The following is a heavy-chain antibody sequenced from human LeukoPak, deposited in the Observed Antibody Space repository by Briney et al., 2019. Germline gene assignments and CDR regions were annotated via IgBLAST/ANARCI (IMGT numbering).Heavy chain of an antibody. D-gene: IGHD6-13*01. CDR2: IIPIFGTA. Sequence: SVKVSCKASGGTFSSYAISWVRQAPGQGLEWMGGIIPIFGTANYAQKFQGRVTITTDESTSTAYMELSSLRSEDTAVYYCARGYSSPVPNFDYWGQGTLVTVSS. CDR3: ARGYSSPVPNFDY. V-gene: IGHV1-69*05. CDR1: GGTFSSYA. J-gene: IGHJ4*02.